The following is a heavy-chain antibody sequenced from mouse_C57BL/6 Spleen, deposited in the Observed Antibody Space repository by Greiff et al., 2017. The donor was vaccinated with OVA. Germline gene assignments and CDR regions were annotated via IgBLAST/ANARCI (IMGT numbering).Heavy chain of an antibody. CDR1: GFTFSDYY. D-gene: IGHD4-1*01. J-gene: IGHJ2*01. CDR2: ISNGGGST. CDR3: ARSNWAVDY. V-gene: IGHV5-12*01. Sequence: DVMLVESGGGLVQPGGSLKLSCAASGFTFSDYYMYWVRQTPEKRLEWVAYISNGGGSTYYPDTVKGRFTISRDNAKNTLYLQMSRLKSEDTAMYYCARSNWAVDYWGQGTTLTVSS.